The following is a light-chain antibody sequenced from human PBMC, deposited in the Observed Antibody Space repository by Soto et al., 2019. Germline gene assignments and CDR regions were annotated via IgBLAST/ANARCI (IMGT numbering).Light chain of an antibody. CDR3: QQDCNLPPT. J-gene: IGKJ1*01. V-gene: IGKV3D-7*01. Sequence: PGERVTLSCRASQSVSNSYLTRYQQKPGQAPSLLIYGASTRATSIPARFSGSGSGTDFTLTISSLLPEDFAVYYCQQDCNLPPTFGQGSKVEVK. CDR2: GAS. CDR1: QSVSNSY.